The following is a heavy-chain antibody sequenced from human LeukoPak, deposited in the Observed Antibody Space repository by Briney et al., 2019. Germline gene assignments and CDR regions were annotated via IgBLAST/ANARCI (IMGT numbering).Heavy chain of an antibody. J-gene: IGHJ4*02. CDR1: GFTLGSHD. D-gene: IGHD5-18*01. CDR3: VREARGYHYTYFDY. Sequence: GGSLRLSCTASGFTLGSHDMHWVRAIPGQGLEWVAAVSSGFHAFFADSVQGRFTVSREDARNALYLQMNSLRAGDTAVYYCVREARGYHYTYFDYWGQGTLVTVSS. V-gene: IGHV3-13*01. CDR2: VSSGFHA.